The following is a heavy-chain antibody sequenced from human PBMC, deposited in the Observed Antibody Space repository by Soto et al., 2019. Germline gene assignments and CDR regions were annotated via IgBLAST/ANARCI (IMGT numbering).Heavy chain of an antibody. CDR1: GGTFSSYA. Sequence: GASVKVSCKASGGTFSSYAISWVRQAPGQGLEWMGGIIPIFGTANYAQKFQGRVTITADKSTSTAYMELSSLRSEDTAVYYCARVNRNTVTINGWFDPWGQGTLVTGSS. J-gene: IGHJ5*02. V-gene: IGHV1-69*06. D-gene: IGHD4-4*01. CDR2: IIPIFGTA. CDR3: ARVNRNTVTINGWFDP.